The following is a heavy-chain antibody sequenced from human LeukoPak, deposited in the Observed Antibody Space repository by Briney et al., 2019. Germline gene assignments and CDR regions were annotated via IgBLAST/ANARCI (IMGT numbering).Heavy chain of an antibody. J-gene: IGHJ5*02. CDR2: ISAYNGNT. CDR3: ARATPPVAGRGFDP. V-gene: IGHV1-18*01. CDR1: GGTFSSYA. D-gene: IGHD6-19*01. Sequence: ASVKVSCKASGGTFSSYAISWVRQAPGQGLEWMGWISAYNGNTNYAQKLQGRVTMTTDTSTSTAYMELRSLRSDDTAVYYCARATPPVAGRGFDPWGQGTLVTVSS.